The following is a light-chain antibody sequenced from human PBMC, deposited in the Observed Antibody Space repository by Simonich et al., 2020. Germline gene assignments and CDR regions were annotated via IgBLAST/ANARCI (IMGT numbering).Light chain of an antibody. CDR2: KDS. Sequence: SYELTQPSSVSVSPGQTARITCSGDVLAKKYARWFQQKPGQAPVLVLYKDSERPSGIPERFSDSSSGTTVTLTISGAQVEDEADYYCYSAADNNWVFGGGTKLTVL. CDR1: VLAKKY. V-gene: IGLV3-27*01. CDR3: YSAADNNWV. J-gene: IGLJ3*02.